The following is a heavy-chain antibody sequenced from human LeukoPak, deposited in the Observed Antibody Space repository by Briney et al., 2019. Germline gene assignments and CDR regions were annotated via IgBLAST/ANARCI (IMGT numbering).Heavy chain of an antibody. V-gene: IGHV3-23*01. CDR2: ISGSDGTS. CDR1: GFTFSSYS. CDR3: AKSLGVGGYTRYKGFDQ. Sequence: GGSLRLSCAASGFTFSSYSMNWVRQAPGKGLEWVSSISGSDGTSHYADFVKGRFTISRDNSKNTLYLQMSSLRAEDTAAYYCAKSLGVGGYTRYKGFDQWGQGTLVVVSS. D-gene: IGHD3-16*02. J-gene: IGHJ4*02.